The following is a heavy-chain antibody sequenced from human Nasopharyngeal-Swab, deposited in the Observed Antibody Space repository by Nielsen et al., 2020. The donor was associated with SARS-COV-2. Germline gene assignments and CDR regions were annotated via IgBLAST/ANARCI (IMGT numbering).Heavy chain of an antibody. Sequence: SETLSLTCTVSGGSISSSSYYWGWIRQPPGKGLEWIGSIYYSGSTYYNPPLKSRVTISVDTSKNQFSLKLSSVTAADTAVYYCARLTADVLRFFRPYYFDYWGQGTMVTVSS. CDR3: ARLTADVLRFFRPYYFDY. CDR1: GGSISSSSYY. CDR2: IYYSGST. J-gene: IGHJ4*02. V-gene: IGHV4-39*01. D-gene: IGHD3-3*01.